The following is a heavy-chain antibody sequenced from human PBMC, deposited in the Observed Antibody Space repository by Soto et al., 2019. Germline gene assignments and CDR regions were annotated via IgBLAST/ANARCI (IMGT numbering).Heavy chain of an antibody. D-gene: IGHD3-10*01. CDR1: GYTFTSYY. CDR2: INPSGGST. V-gene: IGHV1-46*03. CDR3: ASRAGSGSYLDY. J-gene: IGHJ4*02. Sequence: QVQLVQSGAEVKKPGASVKVSCKASGYTFTSYYMHWVRQAPGQGLEWMGIINPSGGSTSYAQKFQGRVSMTRDTSTSTVYMELSSLRSEDTAVYYCASRAGSGSYLDYWGQGTLVTVSS.